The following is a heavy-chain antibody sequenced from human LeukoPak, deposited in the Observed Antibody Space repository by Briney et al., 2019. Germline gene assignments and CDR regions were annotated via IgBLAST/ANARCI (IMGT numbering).Heavy chain of an antibody. CDR3: ARLGSSSWQHWYYFDY. J-gene: IGHJ4*02. CDR1: GGSISSYY. V-gene: IGHV4-59*08. CDR2: IYYSGST. Sequence: SETLSLTCTVSGGSISSYYWSWIRQPPGKGLEWIGYIYYSGSTNYNPSLKSRVTISVDTSKNQFSLKLSSVTAADTAVYYCARLGSSSWQHWYYFDYWGQGTLVTVSS. D-gene: IGHD6-13*01.